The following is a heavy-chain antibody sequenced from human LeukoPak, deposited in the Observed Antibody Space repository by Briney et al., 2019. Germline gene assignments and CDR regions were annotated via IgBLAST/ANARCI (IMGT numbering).Heavy chain of an antibody. Sequence: GSVTDSCKASGYTFINYGITWVRQAPGQGLEWMGWISAYNSAYNGNTHYAQKLQGRVTMTTDTSTNTGYMELRSLRSDDTAVYYCAREYGSGSYTGIDYWGPGNLGTVSS. J-gene: IGHJ4*03. CDR3: AREYGSGSYTGIDY. CDR1: GYTFINYG. V-gene: IGHV1-18*01. CDR2: ISAYNSAYNGNT. D-gene: IGHD3-10*01.